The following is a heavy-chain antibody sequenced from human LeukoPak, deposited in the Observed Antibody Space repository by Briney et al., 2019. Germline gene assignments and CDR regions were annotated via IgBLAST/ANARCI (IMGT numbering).Heavy chain of an antibody. CDR1: GFTVSSNY. J-gene: IGHJ6*02. V-gene: IGHV3-53*01. D-gene: IGHD2-21*01. CDR2: IYSGGNA. Sequence: GGSLRLSCAASGFTVSSNYMNWVRQAPGKGLEWVSVIYSGGNAYYADSVKGRFTISRDNSKNTLYLLMNSLRAEDTAIYYCAKNNVGLRPAYVDVWGQGTTVTVSS. CDR3: AKNNVGLRPAYVDV.